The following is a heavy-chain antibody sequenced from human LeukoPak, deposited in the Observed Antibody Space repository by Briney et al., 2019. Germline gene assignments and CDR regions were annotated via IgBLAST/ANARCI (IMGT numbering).Heavy chain of an antibody. CDR2: IYSSGRT. Sequence: PSETLSLTRTVSGGSMSPYSWSWIRQPAGNALEWIGRIYSSGRTTYNPSLQSRVTMSVDTTMNQSSLMLNTVTASDTAVYYCARGSGGGSGSYYKDHYYGMDVWGPGTTATVS. CDR1: GGSMSPYS. V-gene: IGHV4-4*07. D-gene: IGHD3-10*01. CDR3: ARGSGGGSGSYYKDHYYGMDV. J-gene: IGHJ6*02.